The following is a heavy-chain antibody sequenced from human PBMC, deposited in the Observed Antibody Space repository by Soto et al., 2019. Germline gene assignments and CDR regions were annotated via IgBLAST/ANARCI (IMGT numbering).Heavy chain of an antibody. CDR2: ISGSGGST. CDR1: GFTFSSYA. J-gene: IGHJ6*02. D-gene: IGHD2-2*02. CDR3: AKSGSPDIVVVPAAIGVYGMDV. V-gene: IGHV3-23*01. Sequence: VGSLRLSCAASGFTFSSYAMSWVRQAPGKGLEWVSAISGSGGSTYYADSVKGRFTISRDNSKNTLYLQMNSLRAEDTAVYYCAKSGSPDIVVVPAAIGVYGMDVWGQGTTVTSP.